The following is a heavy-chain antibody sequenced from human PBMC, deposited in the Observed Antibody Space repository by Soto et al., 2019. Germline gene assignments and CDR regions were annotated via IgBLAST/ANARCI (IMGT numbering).Heavy chain of an antibody. Sequence: SVKVSCKASGGTFSSYAISWVRQAPGQGLEWMGGIIPIFGTANYAQKFQGRVTITADESTSTAYMELSSLRSEDTAVYYCARARYYSDSSEAYYFDYWGQGTLVTVSS. CDR3: ARARYYSDSSEAYYFDY. J-gene: IGHJ4*02. D-gene: IGHD3-22*01. V-gene: IGHV1-69*13. CDR1: GGTFSSYA. CDR2: IIPIFGTA.